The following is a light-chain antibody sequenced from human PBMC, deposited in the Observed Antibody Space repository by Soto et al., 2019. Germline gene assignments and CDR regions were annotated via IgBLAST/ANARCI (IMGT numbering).Light chain of an antibody. CDR3: GTWDSSLSAVV. J-gene: IGLJ2*01. Sequence: QSVLTQPPSVSAAPGQRVTIACSGSSSNIGSNYVSWYQRLPGTAPQLLIYDNNKRPSGIPYRFSGSKSGTSATLGIAGLQTGDEADYYCGTWDSSLSAVVFGGGTKLTVL. V-gene: IGLV1-51*01. CDR1: SSNIGSNY. CDR2: DNN.